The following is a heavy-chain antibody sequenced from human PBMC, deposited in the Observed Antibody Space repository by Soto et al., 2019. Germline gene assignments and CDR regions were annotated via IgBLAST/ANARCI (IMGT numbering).Heavy chain of an antibody. CDR3: ARGGISHWAYFYYMGV. CDR2: INHLGSI. J-gene: IGHJ6*03. D-gene: IGHD2-21*01. V-gene: IGHV4-34*01. CDR1: GGSLSDYF. Sequence: QVQLQQWGAGLLKPSETLSLTCVVSGGSLSDYFWSWIRQPPGMALEWIGEINHLGSINYNPSLKSRVTMSVDTSKNQFSLTLNSVTAADTATYYCARGGISHWAYFYYMGVWDRGTTVTVSS.